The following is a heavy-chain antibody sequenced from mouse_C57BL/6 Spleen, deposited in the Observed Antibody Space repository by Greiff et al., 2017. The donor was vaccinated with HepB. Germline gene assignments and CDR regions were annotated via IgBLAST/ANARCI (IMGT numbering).Heavy chain of an antibody. CDR2: ISNGGGST. J-gene: IGHJ4*01. CDR3: ARESFYAMDY. Sequence: EVKLQESGGGLVQPGGSLKLSCAASGFTFSDYYMYWVRQTPEKRLEWVAYISNGGGSTYYPDTVKGRFTISRDNAKNTLYLQMSRLKSEDTAMYYCARESFYAMDYWGQGTSVTVSS. CDR1: GFTFSDYY. V-gene: IGHV5-12*01.